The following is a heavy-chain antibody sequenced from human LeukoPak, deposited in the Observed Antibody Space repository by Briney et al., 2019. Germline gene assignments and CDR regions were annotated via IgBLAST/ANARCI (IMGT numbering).Heavy chain of an antibody. D-gene: IGHD5-18*01. J-gene: IGHJ4*02. CDR3: AKYGVDTAMVTSDY. Sequence: GGSLRLSCAASGFTFSSYGMHWVRQAPGKGLEWVAVISYDGSNKYYADSVKGRFSISRDNSKNTLYLQMNSLRAEDTAVYYCAKYGVDTAMVTSDYWGQGTLVTVSS. CDR2: ISYDGSNK. CDR1: GFTFSSYG. V-gene: IGHV3-30*18.